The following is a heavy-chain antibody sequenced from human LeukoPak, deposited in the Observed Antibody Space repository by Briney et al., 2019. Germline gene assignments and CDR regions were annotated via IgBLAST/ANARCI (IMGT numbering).Heavy chain of an antibody. D-gene: IGHD6-19*01. J-gene: IGHJ5*02. CDR3: GSSPVAGTGIDP. Sequence: ASVKVSCKASGYTFSGYYINWVRQAPGQGLEWMGWITPNSGGTSYAQKFQGRVTMTTDTSISTAYMELSRLRSDDTAVYYCGSSPVAGTGIDPWGQGTLVTVSS. CDR2: ITPNSGGT. CDR1: GYTFSGYY. V-gene: IGHV1-2*02.